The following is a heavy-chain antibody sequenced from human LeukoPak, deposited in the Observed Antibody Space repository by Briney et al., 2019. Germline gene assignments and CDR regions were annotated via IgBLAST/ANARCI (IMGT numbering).Heavy chain of an antibody. V-gene: IGHV5-51*01. D-gene: IGHD5-18*01. CDR3: ARLGEDTAMVHDAFDI. CDR1: GYSFTSYW. Sequence: GESLKISCKGSGYSFTSYWIGWVRQMPGKGLEWMGIIYPGDSDTRYSPSFQGQVTISVDKSISTAYLQWSSLKASDTAMYYCARLGEDTAMVHDAFDIWGQGTMVTVSS. J-gene: IGHJ3*02. CDR2: IYPGDSDT.